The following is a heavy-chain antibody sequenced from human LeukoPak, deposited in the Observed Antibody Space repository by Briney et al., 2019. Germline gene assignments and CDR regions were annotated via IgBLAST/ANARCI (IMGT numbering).Heavy chain of an antibody. CDR3: ARRIAVAGKNWFDP. Sequence: GASVKVSCKASGGTFSSYAISWVRQAPGQGLEWMGGIIPIFGTANYAQKFQGRVTITAGESTSTAYMELSSLRSEDTAVYYCARRIAVAGKNWFDPWGQGTLVTVSS. J-gene: IGHJ5*02. CDR1: GGTFSSYA. CDR2: IIPIFGTA. D-gene: IGHD6-19*01. V-gene: IGHV1-69*01.